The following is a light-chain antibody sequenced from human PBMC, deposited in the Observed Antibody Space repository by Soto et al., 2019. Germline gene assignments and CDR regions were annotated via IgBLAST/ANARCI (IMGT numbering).Light chain of an antibody. Sequence: QSALTQPASVSGSPGQSITISCTGTSSDVGGYNLVSWYQQHPGKAPKLMIYEDTKRPSGVSNRFSGSKSGNTASLTISGLQDEDEADYYCCAYGATRIFSVFGTGTKLTVL. V-gene: IGLV2-23*02. CDR2: EDT. CDR1: SSDVGGYNL. J-gene: IGLJ1*01. CDR3: CAYGATRIFSV.